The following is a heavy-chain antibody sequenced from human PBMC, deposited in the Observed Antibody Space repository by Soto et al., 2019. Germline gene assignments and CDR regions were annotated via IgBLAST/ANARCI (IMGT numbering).Heavy chain of an antibody. J-gene: IGHJ2*01. CDR2: ITASNGNT. CDR1: GFSFSTYG. CDR3: ARGNSYGSYWYFDL. D-gene: IGHD5-18*01. Sequence: QLQLVQSGAEVKNPGASVRVSCKASGFSFSTYGITWVRQAPRQGLEWMGWITASNGNTHYAQNLQGRVTMTTDTSTSTAYMELWRLSSDDTAVYYCARGNSYGSYWYFDLWGRGTLVTVSS. V-gene: IGHV1-18*04.